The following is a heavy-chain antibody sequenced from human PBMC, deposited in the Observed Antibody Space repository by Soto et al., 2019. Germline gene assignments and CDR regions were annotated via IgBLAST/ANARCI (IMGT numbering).Heavy chain of an antibody. V-gene: IGHV3-74*01. CDR3: ARDHDYGNYFFRMDV. J-gene: IGHJ6*02. D-gene: IGHD4-17*01. CDR1: GLTFRSYW. CDR2: INSDGSST. Sequence: LRLSCAASGLTFRSYWMHWVRQAPGKGLVWVSRINSDGSSTSYADSVKGRFTISRDNAKNTLYLQMNSLRAEDTAVYYCARDHDYGNYFFRMDVWGQGTTVTVSS.